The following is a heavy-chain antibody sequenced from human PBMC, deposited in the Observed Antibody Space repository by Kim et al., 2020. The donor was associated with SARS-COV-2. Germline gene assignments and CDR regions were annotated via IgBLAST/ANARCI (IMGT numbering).Heavy chain of an antibody. CDR1: GYTFTSYG. D-gene: IGHD3-10*01. CDR2: ISAYNGNT. J-gene: IGHJ3*02. Sequence: ASVKVSCKASGYTFTSYGISWVRQAPGQGLEWMGWISAYNGNTNYAQQLQGRVTMTTDTSTSTAYMELRSLRSDDTAVYYCAREGPPMPYYYGSGSPAGWDAYDIWGQGTMVTVSS. V-gene: IGHV1-18*01. CDR3: AREGPPMPYYYGSGSPAGWDAYDI.